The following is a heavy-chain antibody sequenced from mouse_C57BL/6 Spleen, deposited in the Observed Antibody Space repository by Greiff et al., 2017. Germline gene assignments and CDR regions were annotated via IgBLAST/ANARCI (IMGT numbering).Heavy chain of an antibody. Sequence: VKLMESGGDLVKPGGSLKLSCAASGFTFSSYGMSWVRQTPDKRLEWVATISSGGSYTYYPDSVKGRFTISRDNAKNTQYLQMSSLKSEATAMYYCARRGHYFDYWGQGTTLTVSS. CDR1: GFTFSSYG. J-gene: IGHJ2*01. CDR2: ISSGGSYT. V-gene: IGHV5-6*02. CDR3: ARRGHYFDY.